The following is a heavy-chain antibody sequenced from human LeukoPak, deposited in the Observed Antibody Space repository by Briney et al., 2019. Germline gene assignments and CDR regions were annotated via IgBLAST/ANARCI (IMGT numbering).Heavy chain of an antibody. CDR3: AKAEGKNPTGGRWLD. CDR1: GFSFSTYA. D-gene: IGHD6-19*01. V-gene: IGHV3-23*01. Sequence: GGSLRLSCAGSGFSFSTYAMTWVRQAPGMGLESVSACTGSGGYTYYADSVKGRFTVSRDNSKNTLYLQMNSLRAEDTAIYYCAKAEGKNPTGGRWLDWGQGTLVTVSS. J-gene: IGHJ4*02. CDR2: CTGSGGYT.